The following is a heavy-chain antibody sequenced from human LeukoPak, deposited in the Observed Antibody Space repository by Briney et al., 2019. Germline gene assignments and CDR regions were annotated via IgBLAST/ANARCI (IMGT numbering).Heavy chain of an antibody. J-gene: IGHJ4*02. V-gene: IGHV3-30-3*01. CDR2: ISYDGGNK. CDR3: ARLFMESENYFDY. Sequence: PGRSLRLSCAASGFTFSSYAMHWVRQAPGRGLEWVAVISYDGGNKYYADSVKGRFTISRDNSKNTLYLQMNSLRAEDTAVYYCARLFMESENYFDYWGQGTLVTVSS. D-gene: IGHD3-3*01. CDR1: GFTFSSYA.